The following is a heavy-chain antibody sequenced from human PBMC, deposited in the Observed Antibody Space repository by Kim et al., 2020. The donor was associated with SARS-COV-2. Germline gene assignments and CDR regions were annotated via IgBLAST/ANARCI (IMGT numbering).Heavy chain of an antibody. D-gene: IGHD3-22*01. Sequence: ASVKVSCKASGYTFTSYYMHWVRQAPGQGLEWMGIINPSGGSTSYAQKFQGRVTMTRDTSTSTVYMELSSLRSEDTAVYYCARDGSGYYGDGPSYYFDYWGQGTLVTVSS. CDR1: GYTFTSYY. J-gene: IGHJ4*02. CDR2: INPSGGST. CDR3: ARDGSGYYGDGPSYYFDY. V-gene: IGHV1-46*01.